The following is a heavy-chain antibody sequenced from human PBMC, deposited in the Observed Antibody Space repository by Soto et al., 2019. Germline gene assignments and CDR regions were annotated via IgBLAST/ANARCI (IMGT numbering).Heavy chain of an antibody. V-gene: IGHV1-2*02. CDR2: INPNSGGT. D-gene: IGHD3-10*01. CDR3: ARDYPVGYYGMDV. CDR1: GYTFTGYY. Sequence: ASVKVSCKASGYTFTGYYMHWVRQAPGQGLEWMGWINPNSGGTNYAQKFQGRVTMARETCISTAYMELSRLRSDDTAVYYCARDYPVGYYGMDVWGQGTTVTVSS. J-gene: IGHJ6*02.